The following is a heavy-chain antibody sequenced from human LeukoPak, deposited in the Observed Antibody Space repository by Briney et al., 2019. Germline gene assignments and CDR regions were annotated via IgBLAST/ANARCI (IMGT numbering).Heavy chain of an antibody. D-gene: IGHD2-21*01. J-gene: IGHJ4*02. Sequence: SETLSLTCTVSGVSISAYQWSWVRQSPEKGLEWIGCINTKGETSYNPSLKSRVTTSVDTSKSQFSLRLTSVTAADTAVYYCATSNDAKIAPFDHWGQGAPVTVSS. CDR3: ATSNDAKIAPFDH. CDR2: INTKGET. CDR1: GVSISAYQ. V-gene: IGHV4-4*08.